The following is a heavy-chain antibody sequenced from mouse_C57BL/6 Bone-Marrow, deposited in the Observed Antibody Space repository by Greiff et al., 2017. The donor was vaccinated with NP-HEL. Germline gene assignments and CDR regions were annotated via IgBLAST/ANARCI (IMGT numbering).Heavy chain of an antibody. V-gene: IGHV1-59*01. J-gene: IGHJ4*01. CDR1: GYTFTSYW. Sequence: QVQLQQPGAELVRPGTSVKLSCKASGYTFTSYWMHWVKQRPGQGLEWIGVIDPSDSYTNYNQKFKGKATLTVDTSSSTAYMQLSSLTSEDSAVYYCARSAAYTYYAMDYWGQGTSVTVSS. CDR2: IDPSDSYT. CDR3: ARSAAYTYYAMDY.